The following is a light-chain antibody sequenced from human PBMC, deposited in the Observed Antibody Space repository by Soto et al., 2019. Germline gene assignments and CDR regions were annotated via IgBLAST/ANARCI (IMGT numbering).Light chain of an antibody. CDR1: SGHSSYA. Sequence: QPVLTQSPSASASLGASVKLTCTLSSGHSSYAIAWHQQQPEKGPRHLMKLNSDGSHSKGDGIPDRFSGSSSVAERYLTISSLQSEDEADYYCQTWGTGPAVFGGGTQLTVL. CDR2: LNSDGSH. V-gene: IGLV4-69*01. CDR3: QTWGTGPAV. J-gene: IGLJ7*01.